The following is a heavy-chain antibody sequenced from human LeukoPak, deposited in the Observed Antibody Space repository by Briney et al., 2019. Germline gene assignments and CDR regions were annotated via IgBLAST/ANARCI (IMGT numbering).Heavy chain of an antibody. CDR1: GFTFSTFA. CDR3: AKDQTPYY. CDR2: IFPSGGEI. Sequence: GGSLRLSCAASGFTFSTFAMIWVRQPPGKGLEWVSSIFPSGGEIHYADSVKGRFTISRDNSKNTLHLQMNSLRAEDTAVYYCAKDQTPYYWGQGTLVTVSS. J-gene: IGHJ4*02. V-gene: IGHV3-23*01.